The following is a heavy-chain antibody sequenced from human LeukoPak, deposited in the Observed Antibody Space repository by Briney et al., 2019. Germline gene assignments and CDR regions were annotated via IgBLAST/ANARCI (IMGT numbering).Heavy chain of an antibody. Sequence: ASVKVSCKASGDTFTGYYMHWVRQAPGQGLEWIGRINPNSGGTIYAQKFQGRVTMTRDTSISTAYMELSRLRSDDTAVYYCARESINYYDSSGYFDYWGQGTLVTVSS. J-gene: IGHJ4*02. CDR3: ARESINYYDSSGYFDY. V-gene: IGHV1-2*06. D-gene: IGHD3-22*01. CDR1: GDTFTGYY. CDR2: INPNSGGT.